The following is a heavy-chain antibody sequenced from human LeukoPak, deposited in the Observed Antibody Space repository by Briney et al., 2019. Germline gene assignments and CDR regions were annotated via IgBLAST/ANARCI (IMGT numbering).Heavy chain of an antibody. Sequence: SVKVSCKASGGTFSSYAISWVRQAPGQGLEWMGRIIPILGIANYAQKFQGRVTITADKSTSTAYMELSSLRSEDTAVYYCAREYFQAPVWFGESMGRYYYYGMDVWGQGTTVTVSS. V-gene: IGHV1-69*04. J-gene: IGHJ6*02. CDR3: AREYFQAPVWFGESMGRYYYYGMDV. CDR1: GGTFSSYA. CDR2: IIPILGIA. D-gene: IGHD3-10*01.